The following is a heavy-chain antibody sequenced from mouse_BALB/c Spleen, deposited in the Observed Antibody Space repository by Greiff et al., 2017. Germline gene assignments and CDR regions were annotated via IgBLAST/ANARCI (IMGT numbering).Heavy chain of an antibody. CDR3: AREGVYGNYLDY. CDR1: GYSITSDYA. J-gene: IGHJ2*01. V-gene: IGHV3-2*02. CDR2: ISYSGST. Sequence: EVQLVESGPGLVKPSQSLSLTCTVTGYSITSDYAWNWIRQFPGNKLEWMGYISYSGSTSYNPSLKSRISITRDTSKNQFFLQLNSVTTEDTATYYCAREGVYGNYLDYWGQGTTLTVSS. D-gene: IGHD2-1*01.